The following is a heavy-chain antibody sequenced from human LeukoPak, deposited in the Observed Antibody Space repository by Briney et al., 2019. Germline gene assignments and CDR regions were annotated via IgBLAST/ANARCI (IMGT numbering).Heavy chain of an antibody. CDR1: GFNFRGYA. V-gene: IGHV3-23*01. Sequence: GGSLRLSCAASGFNFRGYAMSWVRLAPGKGLEWVSSISGSGGRTYYADSVKGHLTISRDNSRNTLYLQMDSLRAEDTAVYYCAKGDTDYHYYYYMDVWGKGTTVTVSS. CDR2: ISGSGGRT. J-gene: IGHJ6*03. D-gene: IGHD5-18*01. CDR3: AKGDTDYHYYYYMDV.